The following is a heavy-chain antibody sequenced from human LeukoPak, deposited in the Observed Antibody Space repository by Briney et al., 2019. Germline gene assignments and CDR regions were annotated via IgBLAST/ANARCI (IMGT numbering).Heavy chain of an antibody. Sequence: PSETLSLTCTVSGDSISSYYWSWIRQPPGKGLEWIGYVYHTGGTNYNPSLKRRVTISVDTSKNQFSLKLSSVTAADTAVYYCARQGTVATNFGYWGQGTLVTVSS. CDR3: ARQGTVATNFGY. CDR1: GDSISSYY. V-gene: IGHV4-59*08. J-gene: IGHJ4*02. D-gene: IGHD5-12*01. CDR2: VYHTGGT.